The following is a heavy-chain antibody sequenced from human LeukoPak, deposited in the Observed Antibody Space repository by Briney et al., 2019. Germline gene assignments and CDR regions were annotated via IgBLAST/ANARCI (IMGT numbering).Heavy chain of an antibody. V-gene: IGHV4-34*01. D-gene: IGHD2-21*02. CDR3: ASECRGGDCSTDAFDI. CDR1: GGSFSGYY. CDR2: IYYSGST. J-gene: IGHJ3*02. Sequence: SETLSLTCAVYGGSFSGYYWSWIRQPPGKGLEWIGSIYYSGSTYYDPSLKSRVTISVDTSKNQFSLKLSSVTAADTAVYYCASECRGGDCSTDAFDIWGQGTMVTVSS.